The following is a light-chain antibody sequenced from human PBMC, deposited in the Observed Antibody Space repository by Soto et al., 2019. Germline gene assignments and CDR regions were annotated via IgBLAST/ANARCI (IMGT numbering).Light chain of an antibody. CDR2: AAS. CDR1: QGISNY. J-gene: IGKJ1*01. V-gene: IGKV1-27*01. CDR3: QKYDGAPWT. Sequence: DIQMTQSPSSLSASVGDRVTITCRASQGISNYLAWYQQKPGKVPKLLLYAASTLQSGVPSRFSGSGSGTDFTLTISGLQPEDVAIYYWQKYDGAPWTFGQGTKVEIE.